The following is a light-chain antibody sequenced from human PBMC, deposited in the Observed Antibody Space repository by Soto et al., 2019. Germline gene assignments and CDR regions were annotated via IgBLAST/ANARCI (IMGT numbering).Light chain of an antibody. CDR1: QSVTSIY. CDR3: QQYNSWPLT. CDR2: GAS. V-gene: IGKV3-20*01. Sequence: EIVLTQSPGTLSLSPGERATLSCRASQSVTSIYLAWYQQKPGQAPRLLIYGASSRATGIPDRFSGSGSGTDFTLTISRLEPEDFAVYYCQQYNSWPLTFGGGTKVEIK. J-gene: IGKJ4*01.